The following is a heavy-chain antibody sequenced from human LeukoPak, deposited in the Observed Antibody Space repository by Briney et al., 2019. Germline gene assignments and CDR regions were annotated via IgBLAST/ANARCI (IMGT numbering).Heavy chain of an antibody. D-gene: IGHD2-15*01. CDR2: MNPNSGNT. J-gene: IGHJ4*02. CDR3: ARRHGRCSDGSCYYPDY. CDR1: GYTFTSYD. Sequence: GASVKVSCKASGYTFTSYDINWVRQAPGQGLEWMGWMNPNSGNTGYAQKFQGRVTITRNSSITTAYMELSSLRSEDTAVYYCARRHGRCSDGSCYYPDYWGQGTLVTVSS. V-gene: IGHV1-8*01.